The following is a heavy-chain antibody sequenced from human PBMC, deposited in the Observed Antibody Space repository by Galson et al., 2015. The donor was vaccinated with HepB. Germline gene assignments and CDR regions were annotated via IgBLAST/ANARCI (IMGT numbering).Heavy chain of an antibody. J-gene: IGHJ6*02. CDR1: GSTFSSYA. CDR2: IIPIFGTA. CDR3: ARSLRFLEWLSPPKYYYYGMDV. D-gene: IGHD3-3*01. V-gene: IGHV1-69*13. Sequence: SVKVSCKASGSTFSSYAISWVRQAPGQGLEWMGGIIPIFGTANYAQKFQGRVTITADESASTAYMELSSLRSEDTAVYYCARSLRFLEWLSPPKYYYYGMDVWGQGTTVTVSS.